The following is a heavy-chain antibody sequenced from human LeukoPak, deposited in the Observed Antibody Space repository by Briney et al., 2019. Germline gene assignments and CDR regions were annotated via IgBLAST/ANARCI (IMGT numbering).Heavy chain of an antibody. J-gene: IGHJ4*02. D-gene: IGHD5-12*01. V-gene: IGHV4-59*08. Sequence: SETLSLTCTVSGGSIGSYYWTWIRQPPGKGLEWIGYIYYSGGTNYNPSLKSRVTMSVDRSKNQFSLRLSSVTAADTAIYYCARGYSGYVLDYWGQGTLVTVSS. CDR3: ARGYSGYVLDY. CDR1: GGSIGSYY. CDR2: IYYSGGT.